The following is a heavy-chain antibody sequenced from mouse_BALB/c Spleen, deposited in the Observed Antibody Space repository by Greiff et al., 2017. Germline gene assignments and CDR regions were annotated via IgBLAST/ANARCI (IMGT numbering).Heavy chain of an antibody. CDR1: GFPFSDYY. V-gene: IGHV5-4*02. Sequence: EVQGVESGGGLVKPGGSLKLSCAASGFPFSDYYMYWVRQTPEKRLEWVATISDGGSYTYYPDSVKGRFTISRDNAKNNLYLQMSSLKSEDTAMYYCARAYDGYSPYAMDYWGQGTSVTVSS. J-gene: IGHJ4*01. D-gene: IGHD2-3*01. CDR2: ISDGGSYT. CDR3: ARAYDGYSPYAMDY.